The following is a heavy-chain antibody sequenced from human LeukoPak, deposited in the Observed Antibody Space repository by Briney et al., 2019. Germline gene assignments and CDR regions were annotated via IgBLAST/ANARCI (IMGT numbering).Heavy chain of an antibody. J-gene: IGHJ4*02. CDR1: GFTFGSYG. V-gene: IGHV3-30*18. CDR2: ISYDGSNE. Sequence: GRSLRLSCTASGFTFGSYGMHWVRQAPGKGLEWVAAISYDGSNEYYLDSVKGRFTVSRDNSKNTLNLQMNTLTPEDTAVYYCAKDGFGTTKTSYHGAHFFDHWGQGTLVAVSS. CDR3: AKDGFGTTKTSYHGAHFFDH. D-gene: IGHD3-16*01.